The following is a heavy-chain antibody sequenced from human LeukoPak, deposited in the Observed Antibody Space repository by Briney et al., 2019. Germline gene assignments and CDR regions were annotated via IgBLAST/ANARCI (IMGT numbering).Heavy chain of an antibody. CDR1: GGSISSGGYY. D-gene: IGHD6-13*01. V-gene: IGHV4-34*01. CDR3: ARVLAAAFQH. Sequence: SETLSLTCPVSGGSISSGGYYWSWIRQPPGKGLEWIGEINHSGSTNYNPSLKSRVTISVDTSKNQFSLKLSSVTAADTAVYYCARVLAAAFQHWGQGTLVTVSS. CDR2: INHSGST. J-gene: IGHJ1*01.